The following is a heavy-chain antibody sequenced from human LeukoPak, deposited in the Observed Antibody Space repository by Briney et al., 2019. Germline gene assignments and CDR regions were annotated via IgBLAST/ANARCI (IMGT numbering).Heavy chain of an antibody. D-gene: IGHD3-3*01. J-gene: IGHJ3*02. CDR1: GFTFSSYW. Sequence: GGSLRLSCAASGFTFSSYWMYWVRQAPGKGLVWVSRINSDARNTNYADSVQGRFTVSRDNAKNTLYLQMNSLRVEDTAVYYCASGIGVGDSFDIWGQGTMVTVSS. CDR2: INSDARNT. V-gene: IGHV3-74*01. CDR3: ASGIGVGDSFDI.